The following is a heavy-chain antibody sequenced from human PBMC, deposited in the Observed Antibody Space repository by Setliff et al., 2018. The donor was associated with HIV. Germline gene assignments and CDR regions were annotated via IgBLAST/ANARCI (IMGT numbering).Heavy chain of an antibody. Sequence: SVKVSCQASGYTFHSHAINWLRQAPGQGLEWMGWINTNTGNPTYGQCFTGRFVLSLDTSVSTAYLQISSLRAEDTAVYYCARDYYCGRDCYSAFDSWGQGTMVTVSS. CDR2: INTNTGNP. V-gene: IGHV7-4-1*02. CDR1: GYTFHSHA. D-gene: IGHD2-21*01. CDR3: ARDYYCGRDCYSAFDS. J-gene: IGHJ3*02.